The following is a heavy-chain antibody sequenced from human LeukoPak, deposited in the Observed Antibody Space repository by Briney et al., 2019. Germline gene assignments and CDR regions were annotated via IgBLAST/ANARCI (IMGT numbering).Heavy chain of an antibody. V-gene: IGHV3-48*01. CDR1: GFTFSDYS. Sequence: GGSLRLSCAASGFTFSDYSMNWVRQAPGKGLEWISYIGGRGDGISYADSVKGRFIVSRDNAKNSLFLQMNRLRGEDTAIYFCAREIPGRIAADCWGQGTLVTVSS. CDR3: AREIPGRIAADC. J-gene: IGHJ4*02. D-gene: IGHD2-15*01. CDR2: IGGRGDGI.